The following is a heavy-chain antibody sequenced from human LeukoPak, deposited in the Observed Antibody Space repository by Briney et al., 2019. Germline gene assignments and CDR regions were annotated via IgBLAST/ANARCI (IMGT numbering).Heavy chain of an antibody. J-gene: IGHJ4*02. CDR2: IYWDDDK. CDR1: GFSLSTSGVG. CDR3: ARASSGYYKDY. D-gene: IGHD3-22*01. V-gene: IGHV2-5*02. Sequence: SGPTLVNPTQTLTLTCTFSGFSLSTSGVGVGWIRQPQGKSLEWLALIYWDDDKRYSPSLKSRLTITKDTSKNQVVLTMTNMDPVDTATYYCARASSGYYKDYWGQGTLVTVSS.